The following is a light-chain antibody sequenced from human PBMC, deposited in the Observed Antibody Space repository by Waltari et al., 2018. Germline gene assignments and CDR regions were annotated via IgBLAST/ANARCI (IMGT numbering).Light chain of an antibody. CDR2: GAS. Sequence: ETVMTQSPGTLSVSPGDRVSLSCRASQSVSSELAWYQQKPGQTPRLLIYGASTRVTGIPARFSGSGSGTEFTLTISSPQSEDFGVYYCQQYNKWPLTFGGGTKVEIK. CDR3: QQYNKWPLT. J-gene: IGKJ4*01. V-gene: IGKV3-15*01. CDR1: QSVSSE.